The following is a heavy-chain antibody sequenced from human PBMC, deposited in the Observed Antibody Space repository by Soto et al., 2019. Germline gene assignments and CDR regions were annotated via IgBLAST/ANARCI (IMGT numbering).Heavy chain of an antibody. V-gene: IGHV4-39*01. CDR2: IYYSGST. CDR3: ARHSGSYHY. Sequence: PSETLSVPWTVLGGSISSSSYHWGWIRQPPGKGLEWIGSIYYSGSTYYNPSLKSRVTISVDTSKNQFSLKLSSVTAADTAVYYCARHSGSYHYWGQGTLVTVSS. CDR1: GGSISSSSYH. D-gene: IGHD1-26*01. J-gene: IGHJ4*02.